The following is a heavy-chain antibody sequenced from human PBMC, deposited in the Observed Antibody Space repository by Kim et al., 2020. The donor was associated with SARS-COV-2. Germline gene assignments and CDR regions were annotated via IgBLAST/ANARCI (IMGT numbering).Heavy chain of an antibody. J-gene: IGHJ5*02. D-gene: IGHD3-16*02. CDR3: ARHVQAYDYVWGSYPPGWFDP. V-gene: IGHV4-39*01. CDR1: GGSISSSSYY. Sequence: SETLSLTCTVSGGSISSSSYYWGWIRQPPGKGLEWIGSIYYSGSTYYNPSLKSRVTISVDTSKNQFSLKLSSVTAADTAVYYCARHVQAYDYVWGSYPPGWFDPWGQGTLVTVSS. CDR2: IYYSGST.